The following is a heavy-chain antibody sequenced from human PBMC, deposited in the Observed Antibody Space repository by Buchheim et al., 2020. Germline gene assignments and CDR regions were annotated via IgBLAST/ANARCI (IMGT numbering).Heavy chain of an antibody. D-gene: IGHD3-9*01. CDR3: ARDYDILTGYFVRNGMDV. CDR2: IYYSGRT. V-gene: IGHV4-59*01. CDR1: GGSISSYY. J-gene: IGHJ6*02. Sequence: QVQLQESGPGLVKPSETLSLTCTVSGGSISSYYWSWIRQPPGKGLEWIGYIYYSGRTNYNPSLKSRVTISVETPNNQFSLKLSSVTAADTAVYYCARDYDILTGYFVRNGMDVWGQGTT.